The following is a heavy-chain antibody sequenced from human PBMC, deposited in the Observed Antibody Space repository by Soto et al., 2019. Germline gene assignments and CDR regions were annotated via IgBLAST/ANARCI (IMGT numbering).Heavy chain of an antibody. CDR1: GYTFTSDG. CDR3: ARGLRYFDWLLKFDP. CDR2: INAGNGNT. Sequence: ASVKVSCKASGYTFTSDGISWVRQAPGQRLEWMGWINAGNGNTKYSQKFQGRVTITRDTSASTAYMELSSLRSEDTAVYYCARGLRYFDWLLKFDPWGQGTLVTVSS. D-gene: IGHD3-9*01. J-gene: IGHJ5*02. V-gene: IGHV1-3*01.